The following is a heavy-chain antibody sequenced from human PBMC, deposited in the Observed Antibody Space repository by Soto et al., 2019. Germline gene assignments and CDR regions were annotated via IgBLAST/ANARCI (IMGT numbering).Heavy chain of an antibody. J-gene: IGHJ1*01. CDR3: ARGGTATRRAVAGYFHY. D-gene: IGHD1-7*01. CDR2: IDYSGST. V-gene: IGHV4-61*03. CDR1: GGSVSGSSHY. Sequence: QVQLQESGPGLVKPSETLSLTCSVSGGSVSGSSHYWNWIRQTPGKGLEWIGYIDYSGSTKYSPSLKSRVTISVDTSKTHFSLKINSVTAADTAVYYCARGGTATRRAVAGYFHYWGQGIQVTVSS.